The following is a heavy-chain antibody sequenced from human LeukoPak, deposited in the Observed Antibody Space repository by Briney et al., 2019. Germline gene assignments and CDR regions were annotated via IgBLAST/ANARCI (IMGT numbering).Heavy chain of an antibody. J-gene: IGHJ4*02. CDR1: GGSLTSFY. D-gene: IGHD3-16*01. CDR2: IFYSGST. V-gene: IGHV4-59*01. CDR3: ARADYDYIWGSFGYFDF. Sequence: SETLSLTCTVSGGSLTSFYWSWIRQPPGKGPEWIGYIFYSGSTNFNPPLKSRVTMSVDTSKNQFSLKLSSVTAADTAVYYCARADYDYIWGSFGYFDFWGQGTLVTVSS.